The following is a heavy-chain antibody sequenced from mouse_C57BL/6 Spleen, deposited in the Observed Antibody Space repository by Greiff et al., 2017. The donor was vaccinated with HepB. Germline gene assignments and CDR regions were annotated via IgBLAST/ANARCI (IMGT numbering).Heavy chain of an antibody. CDR2: ISDGGSYT. CDR3: ARIITTVPADY. V-gene: IGHV5-4*03. D-gene: IGHD1-2*01. CDR1: GFTFSSYA. J-gene: IGHJ2*01. Sequence: EVKLVESGGGLVKPGGSLKLSCAASGFTFSSYAMSWVRQTPEKRLEWVATISDGGSYTYYPDNVKGRFTISRDNAKNNLYLQMSHLKSEDTAMYYCARIITTVPADYWGQCTTLTVSS.